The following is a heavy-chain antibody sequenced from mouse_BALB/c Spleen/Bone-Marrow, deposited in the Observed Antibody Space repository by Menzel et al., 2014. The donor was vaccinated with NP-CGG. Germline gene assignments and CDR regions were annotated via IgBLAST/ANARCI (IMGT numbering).Heavy chain of an antibody. CDR3: ARDSIPTVVATDY. D-gene: IGHD1-1*01. Sequence: QVQLQQSGAELVKPGASVKLSCKASGYTFTSYWMHWVKQRPGQGLEWIGEIDPSDSYTNYNQKFKGKATLTVDKSSSTAYMQLSSLTSEDSAVYYCARDSIPTVVATDYWGQGTTLTVSS. J-gene: IGHJ2*01. V-gene: IGHV1-69*02. CDR1: GYTFTSYW. CDR2: IDPSDSYT.